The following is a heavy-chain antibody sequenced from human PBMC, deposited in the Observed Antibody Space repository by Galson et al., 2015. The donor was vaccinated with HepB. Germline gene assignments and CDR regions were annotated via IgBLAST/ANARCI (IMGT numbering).Heavy chain of an antibody. CDR3: ATSLAAAKVQHYYYYYMDV. V-gene: IGHV1-69*13. CDR2: IIPIFGTA. J-gene: IGHJ6*03. D-gene: IGHD6-13*01. Sequence: SVKVSCKASGGTFSSYAISWVRQAPGQGLEWMGGIIPIFGTANYAQKFQGRVTITADESTSTAYMELSSLRSEDTAVYYCATSLAAAKVQHYYYYYMDVWGKGTTVTVSS. CDR1: GGTFSSYA.